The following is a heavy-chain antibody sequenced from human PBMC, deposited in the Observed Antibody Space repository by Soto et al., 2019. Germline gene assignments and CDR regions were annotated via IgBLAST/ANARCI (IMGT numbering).Heavy chain of an antibody. J-gene: IGHJ4*02. CDR1: GDTFNNYG. Sequence: QVQLVQSGAEVKQPGSSVKVSCKVSGDTFNNYGFSWVRQAPGQGLEWMGGIIPLLGTTNYAQKFQARVTISADESTRTAYMELSSLRSNDTAVYFCARRGLDGQRVVLGPYFDSWGQVTLVIVSS. CDR3: ARRGLDGQRVVLGPYFDS. CDR2: IIPLLGTT. D-gene: IGHD2-15*01. V-gene: IGHV1-69*01.